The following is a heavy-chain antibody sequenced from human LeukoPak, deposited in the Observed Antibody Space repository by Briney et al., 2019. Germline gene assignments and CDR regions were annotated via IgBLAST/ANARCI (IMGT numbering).Heavy chain of an antibody. D-gene: IGHD6-19*01. V-gene: IGHV3-23*01. J-gene: IGHJ4*02. CDR3: AKVEQWLVFDY. CDR1: GFTFSSYA. CDR2: VSGGGYTT. Sequence: PGGSLRLSCAASGFTFSSYAMSWVRQAPGKGLEWVSGVSGGGYTTYYADSVKGHFTISRDNSKNTLYLQMNSLRAEDTAVYYWAKVEQWLVFDYWGQGTLVTVSS.